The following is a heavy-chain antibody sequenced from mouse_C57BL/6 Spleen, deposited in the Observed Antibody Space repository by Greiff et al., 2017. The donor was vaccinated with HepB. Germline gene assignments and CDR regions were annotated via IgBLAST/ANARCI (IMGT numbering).Heavy chain of an antibody. CDR3: ARDRPNYSGSSYLDWYFDV. CDR1: GFTFSDYY. V-gene: IGHV5-16*01. J-gene: IGHJ1*03. CDR2: INYDGSST. D-gene: IGHD1-1*01. Sequence: EVQRVESEGGLVQPGSSMTLSCTASGFTFSDYYMAWVRQVPEKGLEWVANINYDGSSTYYLDSLKSRFIISRDNAKNILYLQMSSLKSEETATYYCARDRPNYSGSSYLDWYFDVWGTGTTVTVSS.